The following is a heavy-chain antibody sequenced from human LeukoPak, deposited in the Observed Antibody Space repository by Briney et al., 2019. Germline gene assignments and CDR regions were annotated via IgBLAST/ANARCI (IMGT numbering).Heavy chain of an antibody. J-gene: IGHJ6*03. CDR1: GFTFSSYG. CDR3: ARGPTDYYYYYYMDV. CDR2: IWCDGSNK. V-gene: IGHV3-33*01. Sequence: GRSLRLSCAASGFTFSSYGMHWVRQAPGKGLEWVAVIWCDGSNKYYADSVKGRFTISRDNSKNTLYLQMNSLRAEDTAVYYCARGPTDYYYYYYMDVWGKGTTVTVSS.